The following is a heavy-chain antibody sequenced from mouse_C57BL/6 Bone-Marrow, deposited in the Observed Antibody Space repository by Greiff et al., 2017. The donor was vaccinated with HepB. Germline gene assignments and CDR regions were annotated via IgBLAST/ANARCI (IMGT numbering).Heavy chain of an antibody. CDR2: INPNNGGN. CDR1: GYTFTDYN. Sequence: VQLQQSGPELVKPGASVKIPCKASGYTFTDYNMDWVKQSHGKSLEWIGDINPNNGGNIYNQKFKVKATLTVDKSSSTAYMELRSLTSEDTAVYYCAITGTRGFAYWGQGTLVTVSA. V-gene: IGHV1-18*01. J-gene: IGHJ3*01. CDR3: AITGTRGFAY. D-gene: IGHD4-1*01.